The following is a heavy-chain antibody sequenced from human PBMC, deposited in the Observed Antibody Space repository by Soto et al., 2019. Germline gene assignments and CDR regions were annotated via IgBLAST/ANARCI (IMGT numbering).Heavy chain of an antibody. D-gene: IGHD6-19*01. CDR2: ISSSSSYI. CDR1: GSTFSSYR. V-gene: IGHV3-21*01. J-gene: IGHJ6*02. Sequence: GSLRLSCAASGSTFSSYRMNWVRQAPGKGLEWVSSISSSSSYIYYADSVKGRFTISRDNAKNSLYLQMNSLRAEDTAVYYCARDSAVAADYGMDVWGQGTTVTVSS. CDR3: ARDSAVAADYGMDV.